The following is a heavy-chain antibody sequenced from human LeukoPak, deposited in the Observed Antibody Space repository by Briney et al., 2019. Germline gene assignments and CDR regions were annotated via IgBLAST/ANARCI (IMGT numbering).Heavy chain of an antibody. J-gene: IGHJ6*02. D-gene: IGHD1-26*01. CDR1: GFTFSSHW. CDR2: INTDESKI. Sequence: GGSLRLSCAASGFTFSSHWMHWVRHTPGKGLVWVSRINTDESKINHADSVKGRFTISRDNAENMLYLQMNSLRAEDTALYYCAKDITDAGVGTTTGYYYYYGMDVWGQGTTVIVSS. CDR3: AKDITDAGVGTTTGYYYYYGMDV. V-gene: IGHV3-74*01.